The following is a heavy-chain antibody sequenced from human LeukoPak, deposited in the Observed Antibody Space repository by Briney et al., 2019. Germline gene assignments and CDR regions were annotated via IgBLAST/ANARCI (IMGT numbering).Heavy chain of an antibody. J-gene: IGHJ4*02. Sequence: PGGSLRLSCAASGFTFSSYAMSWVRQAPGKGLEWVSAVSGSGGSTYYADSVKGRFTISRDNSKNTLYLQMNSLRAEDTAVYYCAKPGGLAHCSSTSCYIDYWGQGTLVTVSS. CDR1: GFTFSSYA. V-gene: IGHV3-23*01. D-gene: IGHD2-2*02. CDR2: VSGSGGST. CDR3: AKPGGLAHCSSTSCYIDY.